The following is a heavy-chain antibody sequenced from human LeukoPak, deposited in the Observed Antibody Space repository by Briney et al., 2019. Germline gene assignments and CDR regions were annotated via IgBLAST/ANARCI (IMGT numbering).Heavy chain of an antibody. J-gene: IGHJ4*02. CDR3: AKDRRKYSSSSGDY. V-gene: IGHV3-23*01. D-gene: IGHD6-6*01. CDR1: GFTFSSYA. CDR2: ISGSGGST. Sequence: PGGSLRLSCAASGFTFSSYAMSWVRQAPGKGLEWVSAISGSGGSTYYADSVKGRFTISRVNSKNTLYLQMNSLRAEDTAVYYCAKDRRKYSSSSGDYWGQGTLVTVSS.